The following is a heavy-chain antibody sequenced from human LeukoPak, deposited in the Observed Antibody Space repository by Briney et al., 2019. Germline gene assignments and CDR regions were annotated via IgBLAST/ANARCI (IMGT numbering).Heavy chain of an antibody. V-gene: IGHV1-2*02. CDR3: AKAARPGAVYYYYMDV. CDR1: GYTFNGYY. J-gene: IGHJ6*03. Sequence: AAVKVSCKSSGYTFNGYYMHWVRQAPGQGLEWMGWINPNNGGTKYAQNFQGRVTMTRDTSISTAYMELDRLRFDDTAVYYCAKAARPGAVYYYYMDVWGKGTTVTVSS. CDR2: INPNNGGT. D-gene: IGHD6-6*01.